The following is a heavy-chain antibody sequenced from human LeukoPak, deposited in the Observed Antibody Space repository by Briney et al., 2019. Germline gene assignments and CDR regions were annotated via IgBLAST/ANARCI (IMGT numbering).Heavy chain of an antibody. CDR2: MYLSGNT. Sequence: RPSETLSLTCTASGGPISSYYWSWIRQPAGKGLEWIGRMYLSGNTNYNPSLKSRVTMSPDTSKNQFSLKLSSVTAADTAVYYCARSGSFANDAFDLWGQGAMVTVSS. D-gene: IGHD1-26*01. V-gene: IGHV4-4*07. CDR3: ARSGSFANDAFDL. J-gene: IGHJ3*01. CDR1: GGPISSYY.